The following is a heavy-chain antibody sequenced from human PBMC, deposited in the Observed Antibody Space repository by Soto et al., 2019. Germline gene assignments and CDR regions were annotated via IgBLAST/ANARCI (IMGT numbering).Heavy chain of an antibody. CDR3: ARHIWGMVRGVSFDY. J-gene: IGHJ4*02. V-gene: IGHV4-59*08. D-gene: IGHD3-10*01. Sequence: SETLSLTCSVSGGSISSYYWSWIRQPPGKGLEWIGYIYYSGSTNYNPSLKSRVTISVDTSKNQFSLKLSSVTGADTAVYYCARHIWGMVRGVSFDYWGQGTLVTVSS. CDR1: GGSISSYY. CDR2: IYYSGST.